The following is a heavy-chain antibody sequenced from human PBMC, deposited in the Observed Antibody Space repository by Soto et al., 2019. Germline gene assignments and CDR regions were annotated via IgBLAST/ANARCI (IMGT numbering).Heavy chain of an antibody. CDR1: GCTFSSYA. V-gene: IGHV1-69*01. Sequence: QVQLVQSGAEVKKPGSSVKVSCKASGCTFSSYAISWVRQAPGQGLEWMGGIIPIFGTANYAQKFQGRVTITADESTSTAYMELSSLRSEDTAVYYCASEYGSGSSYYYYYGMDVWGQGTTVTVSS. J-gene: IGHJ6*02. D-gene: IGHD3-10*01. CDR2: IIPIFGTA. CDR3: ASEYGSGSSYYYYYGMDV.